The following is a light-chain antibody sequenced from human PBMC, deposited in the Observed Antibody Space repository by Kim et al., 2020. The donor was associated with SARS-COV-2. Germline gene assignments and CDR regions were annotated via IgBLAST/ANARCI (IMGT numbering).Light chain of an antibody. V-gene: IGLV3-1*01. CDR3: QAWDSSTVV. CDR2: QDS. Sequence: VSPGQTASITCSGDKLGDNYACCYQQKPGQSPVLVLYQDSKRPSGIPERFSGSNSGNTATLTISGTQAMDEADYYCQAWDSSTVVFGGGTQLTVL. J-gene: IGLJ2*01. CDR1: KLGDNY.